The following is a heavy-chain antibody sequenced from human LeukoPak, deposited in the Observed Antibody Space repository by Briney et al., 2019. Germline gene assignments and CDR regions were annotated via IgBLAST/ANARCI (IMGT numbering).Heavy chain of an antibody. CDR3: ARTNYESLAFDI. CDR2: IYTSGST. V-gene: IGHV4-4*09. Sequence: SETLSLTCTVSGGSISSYYWSWIRQPPGKGLEWIGYIYTSGSTNYNPSLKSRVTISVDTSKNQISLKLSSVTAADTAVYYCARTNYESLAFDIWGQGTMVTVSS. D-gene: IGHD1-7*01. CDR1: GGSISSYY. J-gene: IGHJ3*02.